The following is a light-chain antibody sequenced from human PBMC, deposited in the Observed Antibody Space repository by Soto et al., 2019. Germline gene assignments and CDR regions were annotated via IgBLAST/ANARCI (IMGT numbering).Light chain of an antibody. J-gene: IGKJ5*01. CDR3: QQRSNCPPIT. CDR1: QSVSSY. Sequence: EIVLTQSPGTLSLSPGERATLSCRASQSVSSYLAWYQQKPGQAPRLLIYDASNRATGIPARFSGSGSGTDFTLTISSLEPEDFAVYYCQQRSNCPPITFGQGTRLEIK. V-gene: IGKV3-11*01. CDR2: DAS.